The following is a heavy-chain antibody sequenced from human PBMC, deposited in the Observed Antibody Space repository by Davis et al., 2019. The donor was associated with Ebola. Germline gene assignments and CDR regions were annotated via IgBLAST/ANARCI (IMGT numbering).Heavy chain of an antibody. D-gene: IGHD5-12*01. J-gene: IGHJ5*02. V-gene: IGHV1-2*04. CDR2: INPNSGGT. CDR1: GGTFSSYA. Sequence: ASVKVSCKASGGTFSSYAISWVRQAPGQGLEWMGWINPNSGGTNYAQKFQGWVTMTRDTSISTAYMELSRLRSDDTAVYYCARDIEGLGLLFDWFDPWGQGTLVTVSS. CDR3: ARDIEGLGLLFDWFDP.